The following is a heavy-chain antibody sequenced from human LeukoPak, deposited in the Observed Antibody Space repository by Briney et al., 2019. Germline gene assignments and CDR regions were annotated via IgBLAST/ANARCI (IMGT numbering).Heavy chain of an antibody. CDR3: ARAYADTAMAFDY. CDR1: GFTFSIYG. D-gene: IGHD5-18*01. Sequence: GGSLRLSCAASGFTFSIYGMHWVRQAPGKGLEWVAVIWYDGSNKYYADSVEGRFTISRDNSKNTLYLQMNSLRAEDTAVYYCARAYADTAMAFDYWGQGTLVTVSS. CDR2: IWYDGSNK. V-gene: IGHV3-33*01. J-gene: IGHJ4*02.